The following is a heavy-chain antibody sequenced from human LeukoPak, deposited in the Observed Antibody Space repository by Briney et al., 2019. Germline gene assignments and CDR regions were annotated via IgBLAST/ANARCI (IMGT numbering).Heavy chain of an antibody. CDR1: GFTFSSYW. V-gene: IGHV3-74*01. CDR3: AKPFTGTSFSSAFDI. J-gene: IGHJ3*02. D-gene: IGHD2-8*02. CDR2: INTDGSST. Sequence: GGSLRLSCAASGFTFSSYWMHWVRQAPGKGLVWVSRINTDGSSTSYADSVKGRFTISRDNSKNTLYLQMNSLRAEDTAVYYCAKPFTGTSFSSAFDIWGQGTMVTVSS.